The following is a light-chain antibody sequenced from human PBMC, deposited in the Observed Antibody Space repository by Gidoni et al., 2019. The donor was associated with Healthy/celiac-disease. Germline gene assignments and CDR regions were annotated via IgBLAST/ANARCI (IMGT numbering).Light chain of an antibody. CDR2: EVS. V-gene: IGLV2-14*01. J-gene: IGLJ2*01. CDR1: CSDVGGYNY. CDR3: SSYTSSSTPHVV. Sequence: QSALTQPASVSGSPGQSITISCTGTCSDVGGYNYVSWYQQHPGKAPKLMIYEVSNRPSGVSNRFSGSKSGNTASLTISGLQAEDEADYYCSSYTSSSTPHVVFGGGTKLTVL.